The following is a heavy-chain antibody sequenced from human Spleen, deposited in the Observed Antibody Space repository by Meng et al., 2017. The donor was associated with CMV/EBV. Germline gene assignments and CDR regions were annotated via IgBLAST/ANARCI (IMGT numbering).Heavy chain of an antibody. CDR3: ARWSSIVGAGVADY. V-gene: IGHV4-34*01. CDR2: SNHSGST. Sequence: CAVYGGSVSGYYWSWIRQPPGKGLEWIGESNHSGSTNYNPSLKSRVTISVDTSKNQFSLKLSSVTAADTAVYYCARWSSIVGAGVADYWGQGTLVTVSS. J-gene: IGHJ4*02. D-gene: IGHD1-26*01. CDR1: GGSVSGYY.